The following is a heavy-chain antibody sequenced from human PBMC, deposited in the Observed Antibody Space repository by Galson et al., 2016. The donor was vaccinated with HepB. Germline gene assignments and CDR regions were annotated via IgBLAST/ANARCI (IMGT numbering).Heavy chain of an antibody. J-gene: IGHJ4*02. Sequence: SLRLSCAASGFSVSNDWMHWVRQAPGKGLEWVGLLKRKSDGGTANYAAPLKGRFTISRDDSKNTLYLQMNSLMTEDTGVYYCYGDDYWGQGTLVTVSS. CDR1: GFSVSNDW. CDR3: YGDDY. V-gene: IGHV3-15*01. CDR2: LKRKSDGGTA. D-gene: IGHD4-17*01.